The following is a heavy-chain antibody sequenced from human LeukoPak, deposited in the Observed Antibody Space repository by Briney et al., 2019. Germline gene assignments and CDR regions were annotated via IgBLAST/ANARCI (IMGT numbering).Heavy chain of an antibody. J-gene: IGHJ6*01. CDR3: TSPGIYGMDV. Sequence: GESLKISCKGSGYIFTNYWIGWVRQMPGKGLESMGIIYPGDSDTRYGPSFQGQVTISADKSISTAYLQWGSLKASDTAMYYCTSPGIYGMDVWGQGTTVTVSS. V-gene: IGHV5-51*01. CDR2: IYPGDSDT. CDR1: GYIFTNYW.